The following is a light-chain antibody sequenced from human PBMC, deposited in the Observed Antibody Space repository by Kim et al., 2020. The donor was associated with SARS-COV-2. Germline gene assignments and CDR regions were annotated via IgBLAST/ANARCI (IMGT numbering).Light chain of an antibody. V-gene: IGLV1-47*01. J-gene: IGLJ3*02. CDR1: NSDVGNNY. Sequence: QSVLTQPPSASGTPGQTVTISCSGSNSDVGNNYVFWYQQLPRTDPNALIYRNDQRPPGVADRFSASKSGPSASLAISGLRSEDEADYYCSAWDDILSGWVFGGGTRLTVL. CDR2: RND. CDR3: SAWDDILSGWV.